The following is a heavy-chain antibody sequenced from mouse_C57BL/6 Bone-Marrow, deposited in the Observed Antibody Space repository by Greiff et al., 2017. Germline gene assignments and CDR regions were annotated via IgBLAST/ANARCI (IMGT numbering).Heavy chain of an antibody. D-gene: IGHD3-3*01. CDR2: IYPGDGDT. Sequence: QVQLQQSGAELVKPGASVKISCKASGYAFSSYWMNWVTQRPGKGLAWIGQIYPGDGDTNYNGKFKGKATLTADKSSSTAYMQLSSLTSEDSAVYFCARARRDFYAMDYGGQGTSVTVSS. CDR3: ARARRDFYAMDY. CDR1: GYAFSSYW. J-gene: IGHJ4*01. V-gene: IGHV1-80*01.